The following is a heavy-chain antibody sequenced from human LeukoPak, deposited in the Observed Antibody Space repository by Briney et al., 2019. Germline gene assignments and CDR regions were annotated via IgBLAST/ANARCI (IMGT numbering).Heavy chain of an antibody. CDR3: ARVRYSSSWYPGHYYYYYGMDV. J-gene: IGHJ6*02. CDR1: GGSISSYY. Sequence: SETLSLTCTVSGGSISSYYWSWIRQPPGKGLKWIGYIYYSGSTNYNPSLKSRVTISVNTSKNQFSLKLSSVTAADTAVYYCARVRYSSSWYPGHYYYYYGMDVWGQGTTVTVSS. D-gene: IGHD6-13*01. CDR2: IYYSGST. V-gene: IGHV4-59*01.